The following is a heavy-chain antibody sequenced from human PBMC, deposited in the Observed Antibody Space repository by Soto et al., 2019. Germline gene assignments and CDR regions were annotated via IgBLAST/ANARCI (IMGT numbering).Heavy chain of an antibody. CDR3: AKLGAYSTSAIDS. CDR1: GFTFSSYA. J-gene: IGHJ4*02. CDR2: ISASAATT. V-gene: IGHV3-23*01. D-gene: IGHD6-6*01. Sequence: VHLLESGGGLVQPGGSLRLSCAPSGFTFSSYAMSWVRQAPGKGLEWVSAISASAATTYYADSVKGRFTISRDNSKNTLYVQMNSLRAEDTAIYYCAKLGAYSTSAIDSWGQGALVTVSS.